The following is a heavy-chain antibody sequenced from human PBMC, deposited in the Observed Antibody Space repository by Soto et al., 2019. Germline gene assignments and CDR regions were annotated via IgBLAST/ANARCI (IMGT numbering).Heavy chain of an antibody. V-gene: IGHV1-8*01. CDR2: MNPNSGNT. CDR1: GYTVTSYD. D-gene: IGHD1-7*01. Sequence: ASVKVSCKASGYTVTSYDINWVRQATGQGLEWMGWMNPNSGNTGYAQKFQGRVTMTRNTSISTAYMELSSLKSEDTAVYYCARGWQISGTYVFDYWGQGSLVTVSS. J-gene: IGHJ4*02. CDR3: ARGWQISGTYVFDY.